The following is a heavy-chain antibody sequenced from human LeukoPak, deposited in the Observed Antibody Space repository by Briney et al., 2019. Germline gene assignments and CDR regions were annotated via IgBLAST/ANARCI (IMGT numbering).Heavy chain of an antibody. J-gene: IGHJ4*02. CDR3: AREVGSSWYYFDY. V-gene: IGHV4-59*12. D-gene: IGHD6-13*01. CDR1: GGSIDRYY. CDR2: IYFTGST. Sequence: PSETLSLTCTVSGGSIDRYYWSWIRQPPGGRLEWIGYIYFTGSTNYNPSLESRVTISVDRSKNQFSLKLSSVTAADTAVYYCAREVGSSWYYFDYWGQGTLVTVSS.